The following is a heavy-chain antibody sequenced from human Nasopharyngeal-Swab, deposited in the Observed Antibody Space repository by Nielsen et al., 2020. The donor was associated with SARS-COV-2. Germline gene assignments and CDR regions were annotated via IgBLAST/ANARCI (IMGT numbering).Heavy chain of an antibody. V-gene: IGHV3-21*01. D-gene: IGHD5-12*01. CDR3: AREVATIGPNYYYYYYMDV. CDR1: GFTFSSYS. Sequence: GGSLRLSCAASGFTFSSYSMNWVRQAPGKGPEWVSSISSSSSYIYYADSVKGRFTISRDNAKNSLYLQMNSLRAEDTAVYYCAREVATIGPNYYYYYYMDVWGKGTTVTVSS. J-gene: IGHJ6*03. CDR2: ISSSSSYI.